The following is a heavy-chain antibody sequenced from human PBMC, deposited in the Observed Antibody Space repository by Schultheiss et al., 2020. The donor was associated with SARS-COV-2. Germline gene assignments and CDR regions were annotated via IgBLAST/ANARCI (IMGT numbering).Heavy chain of an antibody. V-gene: IGHV1-18*01. J-gene: IGHJ6*02. CDR3: ARDGDCSSSPSCYRGASHYYGMDV. Sequence: ASVKVSCKASGYTFTSYGISWVRQAPGQGLEWMGWISAYNGNTNYAQKLQGRVTMTTDTSTSTAYMELRSLRSDDTAMFYCARDGDCSSSPSCYRGASHYYGMDVWGQGTTVTVAS. CDR2: ISAYNGNT. D-gene: IGHD2-2*02. CDR1: GYTFTSYG.